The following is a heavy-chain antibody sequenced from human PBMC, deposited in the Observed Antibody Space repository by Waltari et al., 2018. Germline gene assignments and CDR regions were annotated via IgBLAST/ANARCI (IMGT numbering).Heavy chain of an antibody. CDR3: ARDSPVGAQEGAFDI. CDR2: SIPTFGTA. Sequence: VQLVQSGAEVQKPGSSVTVSCKPSGGTFSSSAISWVRQLRGHGLEWMGRSIPTFGTANYAQKFQGRVTITADKSTSTAYMELSSLRSEDTAVYYCARDSPVGAQEGAFDIWGQGTMVTVSS. D-gene: IGHD1-26*01. CDR1: GGTFSSSA. J-gene: IGHJ3*02. V-gene: IGHV1-69*08.